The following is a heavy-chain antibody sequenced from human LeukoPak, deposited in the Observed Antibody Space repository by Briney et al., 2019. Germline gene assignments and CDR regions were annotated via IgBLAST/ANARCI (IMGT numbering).Heavy chain of an antibody. CDR1: GGTFSSYA. CDR3: ARTPEESAGTIDY. CDR2: IIPIFGTA. V-gene: IGHV1-69*13. D-gene: IGHD6-19*01. J-gene: IGHJ4*02. Sequence: ASVKVSFKASGGTFSSYAISWVRQAPGQGLEWMGGIIPIFGTANYAQKFQGRVTITADESTSTAYMELSSLRSEDTAVYYCARTPEESAGTIDYWGQGTLVTVSS.